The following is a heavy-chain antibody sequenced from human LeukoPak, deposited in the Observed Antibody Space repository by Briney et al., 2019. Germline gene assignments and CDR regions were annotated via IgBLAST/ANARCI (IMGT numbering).Heavy chain of an antibody. Sequence: SVKVSCEASGGTFSSYAISWVRQAPGQGLEWMGGIIPIFGTANYAQKFQGRVTITADESTSTAYMELSSLRSEDTAVYYCARARYYGSGSPGYWGQGTLVTVSS. J-gene: IGHJ4*02. V-gene: IGHV1-69*13. CDR2: IIPIFGTA. CDR3: ARARYYGSGSPGY. CDR1: GGTFSSYA. D-gene: IGHD3-10*01.